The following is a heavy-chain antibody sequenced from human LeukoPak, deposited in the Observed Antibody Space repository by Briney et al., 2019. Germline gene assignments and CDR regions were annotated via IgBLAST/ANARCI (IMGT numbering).Heavy chain of an antibody. CDR3: ARDPLRSSWSTYKNAMDV. V-gene: IGHV1-18*04. CDR2: ISAYNGNT. CDR1: GYSFTSYA. D-gene: IGHD6-13*01. J-gene: IGHJ6*02. Sequence: GASVKVSFKSSGYSFTSYAINGVRQAPGQGLEWMAWISAYNGNTEYSQTVEGRVTLTTDASTSTAYMELLSLTSDDTAVYYCARDPLRSSWSTYKNAMDVWGQGTTVTVS.